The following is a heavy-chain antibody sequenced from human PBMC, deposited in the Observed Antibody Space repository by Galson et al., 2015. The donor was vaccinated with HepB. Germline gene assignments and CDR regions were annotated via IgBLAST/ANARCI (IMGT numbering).Heavy chain of an antibody. CDR3: ARDAFQVRGVINQYNWFDP. Sequence: SVKVSCKASGYTFTSYYMHWVRQAPGQGLEWMGIINPSGGSTSYAQKLQGRVTMTRDTSTSTVYMELSSLRSEDTAVYYCARDAFQVRGVINQYNWFDPWVQGTLVTVFS. J-gene: IGHJ5*02. CDR2: INPSGGST. D-gene: IGHD3-10*01. CDR1: GYTFTSYY. V-gene: IGHV1-46*04.